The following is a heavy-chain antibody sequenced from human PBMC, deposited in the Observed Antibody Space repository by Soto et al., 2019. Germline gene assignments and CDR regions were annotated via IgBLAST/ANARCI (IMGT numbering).Heavy chain of an antibody. J-gene: IGHJ4*02. CDR2: ISGSGVST. CDR3: AKSPGMYYYDSSGYYHYDY. CDR1: GFTFSSYA. D-gene: IGHD3-22*01. Sequence: GGSLKLSCAASGFTFSSYAMSWVRQAPGKGLEWVSAISGSGVSTYYADSVKGRFTISRDNSKNTLYLQMNSLRAEDTAVYYCAKSPGMYYYDSSGYYHYDYWGQGTLVTVSS. V-gene: IGHV3-23*01.